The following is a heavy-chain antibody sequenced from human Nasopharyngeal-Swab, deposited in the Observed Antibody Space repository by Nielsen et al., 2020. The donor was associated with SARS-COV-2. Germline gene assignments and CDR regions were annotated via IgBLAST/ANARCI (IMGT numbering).Heavy chain of an antibody. CDR2: IIPIFGTA. D-gene: IGHD3-22*01. CDR3: AIPRGRYDSSGYYYGVDY. V-gene: IGHV1-69*13. Sequence: SVKVSCKASGGTFSSYAISWVRQAPGQGLEWMGGIIPIFGTANYAQKFQGRVTITADESTSTAYMELSSLRSEDTAVYYCAIPRGRYDSSGYYYGVDYWSQGTLVTVSS. CDR1: GGTFSSYA. J-gene: IGHJ4*02.